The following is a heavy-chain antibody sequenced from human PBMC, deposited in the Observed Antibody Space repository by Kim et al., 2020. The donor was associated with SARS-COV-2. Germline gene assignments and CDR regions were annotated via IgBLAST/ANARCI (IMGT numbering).Heavy chain of an antibody. D-gene: IGHD2-2*01. Sequence: GGSLRLSCAASGFTFSSYGMHWVRQAPGKGLEWVAVISYDGSNKYYADSVKGRFTISRDNSKNTLYLQMNSLRAEDTAVYYCAKDSPYCSSTSCYVYYYYGMDVWGQGTTVTVSS. CDR2: ISYDGSNK. V-gene: IGHV3-30*18. CDR1: GFTFSSYG. J-gene: IGHJ6*02. CDR3: AKDSPYCSSTSCYVYYYYGMDV.